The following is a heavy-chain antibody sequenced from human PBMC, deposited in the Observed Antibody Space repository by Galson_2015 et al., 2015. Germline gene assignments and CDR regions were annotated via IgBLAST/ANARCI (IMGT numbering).Heavy chain of an antibody. V-gene: IGHV1-18*04. J-gene: IGHJ6*02. CDR3: ARDQGLVSVDSPYYGMDV. Sequence: SVKVSCKASGYIFRSYGISWVRQAPGQGLEWMGWISTYSGNTNYAQNLQGRVTMTTDTSTSTAYMELRSLRSDDSAVFYCARDQGLVSVDSPYYGMDVRGQGTTVTVSS. D-gene: IGHD6-25*01. CDR2: ISTYSGNT. CDR1: GYIFRSYG.